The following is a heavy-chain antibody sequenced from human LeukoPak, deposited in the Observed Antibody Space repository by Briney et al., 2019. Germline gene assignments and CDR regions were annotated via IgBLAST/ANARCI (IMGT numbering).Heavy chain of an antibody. D-gene: IGHD3-3*01. CDR3: ARASPFEGVVIRD. CDR2: IYYSGST. CDR1: GGSISSSSYY. V-gene: IGHV4-39*07. Sequence: ASETLSLTCTVSGGSISSSSYYWGWIRQPPGKGLEWIGSIYYSGSTYYNPSLKSRVTISVDTSKNQFSLKLSSVTAADTAVYYCARASPFEGVVIRDWGQGTLVTVSS. J-gene: IGHJ4*02.